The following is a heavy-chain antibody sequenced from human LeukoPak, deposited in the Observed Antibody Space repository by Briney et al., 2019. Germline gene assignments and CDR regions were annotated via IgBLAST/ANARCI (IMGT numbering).Heavy chain of an antibody. J-gene: IGHJ3*01. CDR2: IKQDGSEK. D-gene: IGHD1-26*01. CDR1: GFTFSSYW. Sequence: PGGSLRLSCAASGFTFSSYWMSWVRQAPGKGLEWVANIKQDGSEKYYLQSVRGRFTVSRDNAQNAVFLQMTNLRADDTAVYYCARWKMELQRNAFDFWGQGTVVTVSS. CDR3: ARWKMELQRNAFDF. V-gene: IGHV3-7*01.